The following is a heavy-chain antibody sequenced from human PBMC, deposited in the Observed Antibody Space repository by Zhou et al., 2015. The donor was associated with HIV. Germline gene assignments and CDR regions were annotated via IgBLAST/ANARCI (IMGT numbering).Heavy chain of an antibody. J-gene: IGHJ4*02. CDR3: ARGPRGSVAGPAAVGGDF. CDR1: EYPFIDYH. D-gene: IGHD2-2*01. V-gene: IGHV1-2*06. Sequence: VQLVQSGTEVKKPGASVKVSCRTFEYPFIDYHVHWVRQAPGQGLEWMGRIDPDSGDTTSSQNFQGRVTLTTDTSINTAFMELSSLTSVDTAIYYCARGPRGSVAGPAAVGGDFWGQGTLVTVS. CDR2: IDPDSGDT.